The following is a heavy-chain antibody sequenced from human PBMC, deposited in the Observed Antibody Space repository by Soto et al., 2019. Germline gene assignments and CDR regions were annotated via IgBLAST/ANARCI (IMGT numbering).Heavy chain of an antibody. CDR2: ISNSGHTT. CDR1: GFTFSSYA. Sequence: EGALRVNCAASGFTFSSYAMSWVRQAPGKGLEWVAAISNSGHTTYYADSVKGRLTISRDNSKNTLFLQMNSLRAEDTAVYYCAKAPGGLPRTQAYIGYRGKGSLVTVS. D-gene: IGHD2-15*01. J-gene: IGHJ4*02. V-gene: IGHV3-23*01. CDR3: AKAPGGLPRTQAYIGY.